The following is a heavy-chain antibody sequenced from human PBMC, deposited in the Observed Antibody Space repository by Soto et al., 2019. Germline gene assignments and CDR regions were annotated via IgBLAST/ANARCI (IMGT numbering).Heavy chain of an antibody. D-gene: IGHD6-13*01. CDR2: ISGSGGST. CDR3: AKENGYSSSWFEFDY. CDR1: GFTFSSYS. J-gene: IGHJ4*02. V-gene: IGHV3-23*01. Sequence: EVQLLESGGCLVQPGGSLRLSCAASGFTFSSYSMSWVRQAPGKGLELFSVISGSGGSTYYADSVNGRFTISRDNSKNTLYLQMNSLRAEDTAVYYCAKENGYSSSWFEFDYWGQGTLVTVSS.